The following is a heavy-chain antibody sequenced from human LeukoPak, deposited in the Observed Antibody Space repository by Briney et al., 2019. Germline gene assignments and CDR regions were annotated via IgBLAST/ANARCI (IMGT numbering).Heavy chain of an antibody. V-gene: IGHV4-59*01. CDR2: IYYSGST. CDR3: ARDDGSGSYYDY. J-gene: IGHJ4*02. D-gene: IGHD3-10*01. CDR1: GGSISSYY. Sequence: SETLSLTCTVSGGSISSYYWSWIRQPPGKGLEGIGYIYYSGSTNYNPSLKSRVTISVDTSKNQFSLKLSSVTAADTAVYYCARDDGSGSYYDYWGQGTLVTVSS.